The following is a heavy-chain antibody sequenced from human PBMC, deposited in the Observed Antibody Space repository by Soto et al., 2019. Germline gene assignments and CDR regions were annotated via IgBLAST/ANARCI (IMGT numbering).Heavy chain of an antibody. V-gene: IGHV1-69*13. CDR3: ARDVDTAMAPSDY. Sequence: RASVKVSCKASGGTFSSYAISWVRQAPGQGLEWMGGIIPIFGTANYAQKFQGRVTITADESTSTAYMELSSLRSEDTAVYYCARDVDTAMAPSDYWGQGTLVTVSS. J-gene: IGHJ4*02. D-gene: IGHD5-18*01. CDR2: IIPIFGTA. CDR1: GGTFSSYA.